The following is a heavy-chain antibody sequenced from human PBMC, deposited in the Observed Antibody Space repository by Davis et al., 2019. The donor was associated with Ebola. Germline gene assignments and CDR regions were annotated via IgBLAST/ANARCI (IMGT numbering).Heavy chain of an antibody. J-gene: IGHJ6*02. CDR2: TYYNSKWYN. CDR1: GDSVSSAG. CDR3: VRGWYRSGLDV. D-gene: IGHD6-19*01. V-gene: IGHV6-1*01. Sequence: HSQTLSLTCAISGDSVSSAGWNWIRQSPSRGLEWLGRTYYNSKWYNDYAASVKSRITINPDTSKNQFSLHLNSVTPEDTAMYYCVRGWYRSGLDVWGQGTTVTVSS.